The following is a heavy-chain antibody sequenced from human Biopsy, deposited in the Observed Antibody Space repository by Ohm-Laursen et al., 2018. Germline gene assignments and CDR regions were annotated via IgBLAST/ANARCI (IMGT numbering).Heavy chain of an antibody. J-gene: IGHJ2*01. CDR3: AKDLASGSGYYWYFDF. Sequence: SLRLSCSASGFTFDDYALHWVRQAPGKGLEWVSGIRWNSGNIGYADSAKGRFTISRDNAKNSVYLQMNSLRAEDTAFYYCAKDLASGSGYYWYFDFWGRGTLVTVSS. D-gene: IGHD3-22*01. V-gene: IGHV3-9*01. CDR1: GFTFDDYA. CDR2: IRWNSGNI.